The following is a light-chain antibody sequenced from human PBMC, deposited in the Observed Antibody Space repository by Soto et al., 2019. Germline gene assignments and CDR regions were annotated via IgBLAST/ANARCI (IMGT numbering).Light chain of an antibody. V-gene: IGKV3-20*01. CDR3: QQYGSSPRT. CDR2: DAS. CDR1: QSVNSRY. Sequence: EIVLTQSPGTLSLSPGERATLSCRASQSVNSRYLAWYHQKPGQAPRLLIYDASNRATGIPDRFSGSGSGTDFTLTISRLEPEDFAVYYCQQYGSSPRTFGQGTKVEIK. J-gene: IGKJ1*01.